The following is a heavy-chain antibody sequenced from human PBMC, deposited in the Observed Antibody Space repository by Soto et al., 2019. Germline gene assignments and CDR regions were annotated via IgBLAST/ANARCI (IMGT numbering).Heavy chain of an antibody. V-gene: IGHV3-9*01. D-gene: IGHD5-18*01. CDR3: AKAVGSYGNFDY. J-gene: IGHJ4*02. CDR1: GFTFDDYA. Sequence: EVQLVESGGGLVQPGRSLRLSCAASGFTFDDYAMHWVRQAPGKGLEWVSRISWNSGSIGYADSVKGRFTISRDNTKNSLYLQMTSMRAEDTALYYCAKAVGSYGNFDYWGPGTPVTVSS. CDR2: ISWNSGSI.